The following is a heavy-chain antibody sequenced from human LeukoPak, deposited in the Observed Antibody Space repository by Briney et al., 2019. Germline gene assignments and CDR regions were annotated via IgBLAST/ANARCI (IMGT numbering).Heavy chain of an antibody. CDR1: GFIFSSYW. V-gene: IGHV3-7*01. CDR3: ARGVRVFDY. J-gene: IGHJ4*02. CDR2: IKQDGSEK. Sequence: GGSLRLSCAASGFIFSSYWMRWVRHAPGKVLEWVAYIKQDGSEKFYVDSVKRRFTISRDNAKNSLYMQMNSVRAEDTAVYYCARGVRVFDYWGQGTLVTVSS.